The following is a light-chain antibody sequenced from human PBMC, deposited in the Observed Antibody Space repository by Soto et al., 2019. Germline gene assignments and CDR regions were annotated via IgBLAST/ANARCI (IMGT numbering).Light chain of an antibody. V-gene: IGKV1-5*01. CDR3: QQYYTYLWT. CDR2: DAS. Sequence: IQMTQSASTLSVSKGDRVTITCRASQSISSWLAWYQQKPGKAPKLLIYDASSLESGVPSRFSGSGSGTEFTLTISSLQPDDFATYYCQQYYTYLWTFGQGTKVDIK. J-gene: IGKJ1*01. CDR1: QSISSW.